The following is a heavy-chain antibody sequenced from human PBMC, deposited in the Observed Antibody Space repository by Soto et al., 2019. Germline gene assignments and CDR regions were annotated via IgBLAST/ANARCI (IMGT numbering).Heavy chain of an antibody. CDR2: IYYSGST. J-gene: IGHJ6*02. Sequence: ETLSLTCTVSGGSISSYYWSWIRQPPGKGLEWIGYIYYSGSTNYNPSLKSRVTISVDTSKNQFSLKLSSVTAADTAVYYCARERYYGMDVWGQGTTVTVSS. V-gene: IGHV4-59*01. CDR3: ARERYYGMDV. CDR1: GGSISSYY.